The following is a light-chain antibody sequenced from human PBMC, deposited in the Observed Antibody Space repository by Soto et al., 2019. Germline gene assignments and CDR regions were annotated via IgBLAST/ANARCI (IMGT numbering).Light chain of an antibody. CDR2: GTS. CDR3: QQYGSSSWT. Sequence: EIVLTQSPGTLSLSPGERATLSCRASQSISSSYLAWYQQKPGQAPRLLIYGTSSRATAIPDRFSGSGSGTDFTLNISRLEPEDFAVYYCQQYGSSSWTVGQGTKVEIK. CDR1: QSISSSY. J-gene: IGKJ1*01. V-gene: IGKV3-20*01.